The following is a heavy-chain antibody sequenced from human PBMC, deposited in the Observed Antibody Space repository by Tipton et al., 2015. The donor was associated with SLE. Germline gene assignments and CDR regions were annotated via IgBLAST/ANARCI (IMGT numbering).Heavy chain of an antibody. CDR2: ISSGSSYI. J-gene: IGHJ6*02. CDR1: GFTFSSYS. CDR3: ARAGDGYNYYYYGMDV. Sequence: SLRLSCAASGFTFSSYSMNWVRQAPGKGLEWVSSISSGSSYIYCADSVKGRFTISRDNAKNSVYLQMNSLRAEDTAVYYCARAGDGYNYYYYGMDVWGQGTTVTVSS. V-gene: IGHV3-21*01. D-gene: IGHD5-24*01.